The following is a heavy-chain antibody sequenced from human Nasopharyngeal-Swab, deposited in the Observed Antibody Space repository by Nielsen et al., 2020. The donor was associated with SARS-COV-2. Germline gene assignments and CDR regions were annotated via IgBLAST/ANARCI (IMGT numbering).Heavy chain of an antibody. J-gene: IGHJ6*02. CDR2: ISSSSSYI. CDR3: ARDPKYYYYYGMDV. V-gene: IGHV3-21*01. CDR1: GFTFGSYS. Sequence: GESLKISCAASGFTFGSYSMNWVRQAPGKGLEWVSSISSSSSYIYYADSVKGRFTISRDNAKNSLYLQMNSLRAEDTAVYYCARDPKYYYYYGMDVWGQGTTVTVSS.